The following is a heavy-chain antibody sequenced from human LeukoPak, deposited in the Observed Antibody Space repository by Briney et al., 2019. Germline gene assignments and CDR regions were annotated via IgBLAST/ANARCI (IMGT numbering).Heavy chain of an antibody. J-gene: IGHJ4*02. CDR2: IIPIFGTA. D-gene: IGHD6-19*01. CDR3: AREYSSGWHGAFDY. CDR1: GGTFSSSA. Sequence: ASVKVSCKASGGTFSSSAISWVRQAPGKGLEWMGGIIPIFGTANYAQKFQGRVTITADESTSTAYMELSSLRSEDTAVYYCAREYSSGWHGAFDYWGQGTLVTVSS. V-gene: IGHV1-69*13.